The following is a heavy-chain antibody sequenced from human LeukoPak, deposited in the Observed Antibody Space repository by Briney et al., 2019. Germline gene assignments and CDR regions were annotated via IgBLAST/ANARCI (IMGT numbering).Heavy chain of an antibody. V-gene: IGHV4-39*02. CDR1: GGSISSNTYY. D-gene: IGHD3-22*01. J-gene: IGHJ4*02. CDR2: VYYSGRT. CDR3: AREVPLRYDSSGYHSNFDY. Sequence: SETLSLTCTVSGGSISSNTYYWGWIRQPPGKGLEWIGSVYYSGRTYYYPSLKSRVTISVDTSNNQFSLKLSSVTAADTAVYYCAREVPLRYDSSGYHSNFDYWGQGTLVTVSS.